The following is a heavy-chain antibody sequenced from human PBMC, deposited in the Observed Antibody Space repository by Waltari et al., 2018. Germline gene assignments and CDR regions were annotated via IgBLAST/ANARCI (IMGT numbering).Heavy chain of an antibody. CDR1: GGSISSSNW. Sequence: QVQLQASGPGLVKPSGTLSLTCAVSGGSISSSNWWSWVRQPPGKGLEWIWEIYHSGSTNYNPALNSRVTIAVDKSKNQFSLKLSSVSAADTVVYYCARDGRGGYDYMDYGMDVWGQGTTVTVSS. CDR3: ARDGRGGYDYMDYGMDV. CDR2: IYHSGST. V-gene: IGHV4-4*02. J-gene: IGHJ6*02. D-gene: IGHD5-12*01.